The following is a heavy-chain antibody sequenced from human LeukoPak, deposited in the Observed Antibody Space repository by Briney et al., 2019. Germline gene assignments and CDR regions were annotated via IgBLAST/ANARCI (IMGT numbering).Heavy chain of an antibody. J-gene: IGHJ4*02. V-gene: IGHV3-30*02. CDR1: GFTFSSYG. Sequence: PGGSLRLSCAASGFTFSSYGMHWVRQAPGKGLEWVAFIRYDGSNKYYAYSVKGRFTISRDNSKNTLYLQMNSLRAEDTAVYYCAKEQDTAMAIDYWGQGTLVTVSS. CDR3: AKEQDTAMAIDY. D-gene: IGHD5-18*01. CDR2: IRYDGSNK.